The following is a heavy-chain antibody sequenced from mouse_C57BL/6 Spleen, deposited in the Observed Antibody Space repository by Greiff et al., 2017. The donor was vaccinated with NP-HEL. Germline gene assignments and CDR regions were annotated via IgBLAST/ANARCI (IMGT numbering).Heavy chain of an antibody. CDR3: ARKYYGRVSAMDY. Sequence: EVKLMESGGGLVKPGGSLKLSCAASGFTFSDYGMHWVRQAPEKGLEWVAYISSGSSTIYYADTVKGRFTISRDNAKNTLFLQMTSLRSEDTAMYYCARKYYGRVSAMDYWGQGTSVTVSS. CDR1: GFTFSDYG. CDR2: ISSGSSTI. V-gene: IGHV5-17*01. J-gene: IGHJ4*01. D-gene: IGHD1-1*01.